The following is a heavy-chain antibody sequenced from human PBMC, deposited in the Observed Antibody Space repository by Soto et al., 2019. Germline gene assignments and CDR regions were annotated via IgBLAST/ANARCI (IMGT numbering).Heavy chain of an antibody. V-gene: IGHV3-74*01. D-gene: IGHD6-19*01. J-gene: IGHJ4*02. CDR2: INSDGSST. Sequence: EVQLVESGGGLVQPGGSLRLSCAASGFTFSSYWMHWVRQAPGKGLVWVSRINSDGSSTSYADSVKGRFTISRDDAKNTLYLQMNSLRAEDTAVYYCARVPYSSGLPFDYWGQGTLVTVSS. CDR3: ARVPYSSGLPFDY. CDR1: GFTFSSYW.